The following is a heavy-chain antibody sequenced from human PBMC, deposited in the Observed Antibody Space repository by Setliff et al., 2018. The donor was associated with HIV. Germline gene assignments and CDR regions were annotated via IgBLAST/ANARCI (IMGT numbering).Heavy chain of an antibody. J-gene: IGHJ6*03. D-gene: IGHD6-19*01. V-gene: IGHV1-69*10. CDR2: IIPMSGVP. CDR1: GGNFRSYG. CDR3: ARNPEMAALNYFYYYMDV. Sequence: SVKVSCKASGGNFRSYGISRVRQAPGQGLEWMGGIIPMSGVPKYAQKFQGRVTITADKSTSTAYMELSSLRSEDTAVYYCARNPEMAALNYFYYYMDVWGKGTTVTVSS.